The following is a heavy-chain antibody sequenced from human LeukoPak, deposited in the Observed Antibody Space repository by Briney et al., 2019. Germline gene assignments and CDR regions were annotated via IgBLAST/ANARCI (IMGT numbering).Heavy chain of an antibody. CDR2: IYYSGST. Sequence: SETLSLTCTVSGGSITSYYWSWIRQPPGKGLEWIGYIYYSGSTNYNPSLKSRVTISVDTSKNQFSLKLSSVTAADTAVYYCARQGILTGWSYYYMDVWGKGTTVTISS. CDR3: ARQGILTGWSYYYMDV. D-gene: IGHD3-9*01. V-gene: IGHV4-59*08. CDR1: GGSITSYY. J-gene: IGHJ6*03.